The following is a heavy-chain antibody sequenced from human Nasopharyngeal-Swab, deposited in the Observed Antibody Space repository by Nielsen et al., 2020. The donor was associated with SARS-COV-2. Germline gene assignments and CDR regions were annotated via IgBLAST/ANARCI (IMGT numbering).Heavy chain of an antibody. D-gene: IGHD1-26*01. CDR1: GGSISSGGYY. CDR3: AHSLLGIVGATGFDY. Sequence: TLSLTCTVSGGSISSGGYYWSWIRQPPGKALEWLALIYWDDDKRYSPSLKSRLTITKDTSKNQVVLTMTNMDPVDTATYYCAHSLLGIVGATGFDYWGQGTLVTVSS. V-gene: IGHV2-5*08. CDR2: IYWDDDK. J-gene: IGHJ4*02.